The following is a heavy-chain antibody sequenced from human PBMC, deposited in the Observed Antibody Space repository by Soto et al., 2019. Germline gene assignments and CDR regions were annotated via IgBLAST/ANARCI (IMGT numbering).Heavy chain of an antibody. D-gene: IGHD2-15*01. CDR1: GYTFTSHG. Sequence: VQLVQSGPEVKKPGASVKVSCTTSGYTFTSHGVSWVRQAPGPGLEWMGWISGYNAHTKYAQTCQGRGTLTTDTSTSTAYMELRSLRFDATAVDYCVRDPADCSSSRCSEDYWGQGTLVTVSS. CDR3: VRDPADCSSSRCSEDY. CDR2: ISGYNAHT. V-gene: IGHV1-18*01. J-gene: IGHJ4*02.